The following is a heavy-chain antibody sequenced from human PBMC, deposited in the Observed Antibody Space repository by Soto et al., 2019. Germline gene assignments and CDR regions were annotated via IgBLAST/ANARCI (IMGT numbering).Heavy chain of an antibody. CDR2: INHSGST. J-gene: IGHJ4*02. Sequence: QVQLQQWGAGLLKPSETLSLTCAVYGGSFSGYYWSWIRQPPGKGLEWIGEINHSGSTNYNPSLKSRVTISVDTSKNQFSLKLSSVTAADTAVYYCARMTRDIVVVPAAAPFDYWGQGTLVTVSS. CDR1: GGSFSGYY. D-gene: IGHD2-2*01. V-gene: IGHV4-34*01. CDR3: ARMTRDIVVVPAAAPFDY.